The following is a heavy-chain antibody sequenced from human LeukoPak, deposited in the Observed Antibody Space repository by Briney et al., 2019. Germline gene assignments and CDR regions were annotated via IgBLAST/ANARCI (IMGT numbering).Heavy chain of an antibody. J-gene: IGHJ4*02. V-gene: IGHV5-51*01. Sequence: GESLKISCKGSGYTFSSYWIGWVRQIPGKGLEGMGIIYPGDSDTRYGPSLQGQVTISVDTSIGTAYLQWSSLKASDTAIYYCARQNDFRLDYWGQGTLVTVSS. D-gene: IGHD3-3*01. CDR2: IYPGDSDT. CDR3: ARQNDFRLDY. CDR1: GYTFSSYW.